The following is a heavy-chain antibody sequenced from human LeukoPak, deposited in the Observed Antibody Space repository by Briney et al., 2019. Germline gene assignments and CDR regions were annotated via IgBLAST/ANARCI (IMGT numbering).Heavy chain of an antibody. J-gene: IGHJ4*02. CDR1: GGSITSRSYY. CDR3: ARGIAAATGIGY. CDR2: MYYSGST. Sequence: SETLSLTCTVSGGSITSRSYYWGWIRQPPGKGLEWIGTMYYSGSTNYNPSLKSRVTISGDKSKNQFSLKLSSVTAADTAVYYCARGIAAATGIGYWGQGTLVTVSS. V-gene: IGHV4-39*07. D-gene: IGHD6-13*01.